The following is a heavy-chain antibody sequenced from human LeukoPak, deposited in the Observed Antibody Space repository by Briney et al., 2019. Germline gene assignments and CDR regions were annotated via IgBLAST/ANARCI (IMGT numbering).Heavy chain of an antibody. V-gene: IGHV3-11*05. Sequence: GGSLRLSCAASAFTFSDYYMSWIRQAPGKGLEWVSYISSSSSYTNYADSVKGRFTISRDNAKNSLYLQMNSLRADDTAVYYCARGRARGVAAPFDSWGQGTLVTVSS. J-gene: IGHJ4*02. CDR1: AFTFSDYY. CDR3: ARGRARGVAAPFDS. CDR2: ISSSSSYT. D-gene: IGHD3-10*01.